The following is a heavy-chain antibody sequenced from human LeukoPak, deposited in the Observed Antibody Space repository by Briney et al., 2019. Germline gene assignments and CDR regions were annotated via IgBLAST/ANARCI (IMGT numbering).Heavy chain of an antibody. CDR1: GGSISSYY. V-gene: IGHV4-4*07. Sequence: PSETLSLTCTVSGGSISSYYWSWIRQPAGKGLEWIGRIYSSGSTNYNPSLKSRVTMSVDTSKNLFSLKLSSVTAADTAVYYCARTKYYYDSSGGDYFDYWGQGTLVTVSS. D-gene: IGHD3-22*01. CDR2: IYSSGST. J-gene: IGHJ4*02. CDR3: ARTKYYYDSSGGDYFDY.